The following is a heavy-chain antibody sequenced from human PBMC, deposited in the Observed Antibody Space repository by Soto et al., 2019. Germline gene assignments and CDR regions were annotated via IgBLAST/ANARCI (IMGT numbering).Heavy chain of an antibody. CDR1: GGSISSGGYY. J-gene: IGHJ5*02. CDR3: ARGRYDFWSAPWFDP. Sequence: SETLSLTCTVSGGSISSGGYYWSWIRQHPGKGLEWIGYIYYSGSTYYNPSLKSRVTISVDTSKNQFSLKLSSVTAADTAVYYCARGRYDFWSAPWFDPWGQGTLVTVSS. CDR2: IYYSGST. D-gene: IGHD3-3*01. V-gene: IGHV4-31*03.